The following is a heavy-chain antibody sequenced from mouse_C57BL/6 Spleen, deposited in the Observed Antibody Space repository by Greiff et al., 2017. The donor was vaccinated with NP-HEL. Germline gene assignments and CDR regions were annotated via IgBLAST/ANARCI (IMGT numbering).Heavy chain of an antibody. Sequence: EVHLVESGGGLVQSGRSLRLSCATSGFTFSDFYMEWVRQAPGKGLEWIAASRNKANDYTTEYSASVKGRFIVSRDTSQSILYLQMNALRAEDTAIYYCARDAGLGRFDYWGQGTTLTVSS. CDR3: ARDAGLGRFDY. J-gene: IGHJ2*01. CDR1: GFTFSDFY. CDR2: SRNKANDYTT. V-gene: IGHV7-1*01. D-gene: IGHD3-3*01.